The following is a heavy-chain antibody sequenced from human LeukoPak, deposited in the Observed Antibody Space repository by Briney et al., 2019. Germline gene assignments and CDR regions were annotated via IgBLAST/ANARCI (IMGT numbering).Heavy chain of an antibody. J-gene: IGHJ3*01. CDR2: ISYDGSYK. CDR1: GFTFSDYY. CDR3: VKDPGYYGSIRRPDAFDL. V-gene: IGHV3-30*18. Sequence: PGGSLRLSCAASGFTFSDYYMSWIRQAPGKGLEWVAVISYDGSYKSYADSVKGRFTISRDNFKNMVYLQMNSLRAEDTAVYYCVKDPGYYGSIRRPDAFDLWGQGTMVTVSS. D-gene: IGHD3-10*01.